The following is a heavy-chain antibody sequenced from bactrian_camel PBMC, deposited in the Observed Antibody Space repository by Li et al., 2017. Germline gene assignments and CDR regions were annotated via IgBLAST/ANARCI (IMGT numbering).Heavy chain of an antibody. V-gene: IGHV3S9*01. J-gene: IGHJ4*01. D-gene: IGHD4*01. CDR2: IDSQHNT. CDR1: GFTYSRYC. Sequence: HVQLVESGGGSVQTGGSLRLSCTASGFTYSRYCMAWFRQVTGKEREEVAGIDSQHNTQYQNSVKGRFTISRDNSKNTLYLEMSNLQPDDTAMYHCASELNRAEGGDCRFGFDFSEYGYWGQGTQVTVS. CDR3: ASELNRAEGGDCRFGFDFSEYGY.